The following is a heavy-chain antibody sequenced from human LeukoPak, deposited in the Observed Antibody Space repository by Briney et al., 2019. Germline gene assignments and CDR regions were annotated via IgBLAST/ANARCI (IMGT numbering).Heavy chain of an antibody. D-gene: IGHD4-17*01. CDR1: GGSISSGGYY. CDR2: IYHSGST. Sequence: PSETLSLTCTVSGGSISSGGYYWSWIRQPPGKGLEWIGYIYHSGSTYYNPSLKSRVTISVDRSKNQFSLKLSSVTAADTAVYYCARDNDYGDYVLDYWGQGTLVTVSS. J-gene: IGHJ4*02. V-gene: IGHV4-30-2*01. CDR3: ARDNDYGDYVLDY.